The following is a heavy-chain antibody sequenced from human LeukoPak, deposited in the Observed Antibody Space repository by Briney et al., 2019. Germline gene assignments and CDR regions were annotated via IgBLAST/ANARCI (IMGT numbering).Heavy chain of an antibody. CDR2: ISFDASNK. CDR1: GFTFSSYG. J-gene: IGHJ6*03. Sequence: HAGGSLRLSCAASGFTFSSYGMHWVRQAPGKGLEWVAVISFDASNKYYADSVKGRFTISRDNSKNTLYLQMNSLRAEDAAVYYCARDDLQLVRRLGRNTEYYYYYYMDVWGKGTTVTVSS. CDR3: ARDDLQLVRRLGRNTEYYYYYYMDV. D-gene: IGHD6-13*01. V-gene: IGHV3-30*03.